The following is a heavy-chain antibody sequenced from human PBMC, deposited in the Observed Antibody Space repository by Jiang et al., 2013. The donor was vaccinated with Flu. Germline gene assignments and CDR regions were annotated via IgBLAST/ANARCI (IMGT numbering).Heavy chain of an antibody. D-gene: IGHD2-21*02. V-gene: IGHV5-51*01. CDR3: TRALNGDFYFDY. CDR2: IHARDSNT. J-gene: IGHJ4*02. CDR1: GFTFNNYW. Sequence: GAEVKKPGESLQVSCKGSGFTFNNYWIGWVRQLPDKGLEWMGIIHARDSNTKYNPSFQGQVTIWADKSISAAYLQWSSLRASDTAMYYCTRALNGDFYFDYWGQGTLVAVSS.